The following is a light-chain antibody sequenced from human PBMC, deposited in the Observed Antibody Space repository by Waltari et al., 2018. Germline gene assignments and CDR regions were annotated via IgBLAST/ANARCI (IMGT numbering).Light chain of an antibody. CDR2: DFS. Sequence: QSALTQPASVSGSPGQSITMSCTGTSSDIGSQKYVSWYQQHPGKAPNLMIYDFSERPSGVSNLFAGSKSVNPSSLPISGLQADDEADYFCCAYTGSVCVFGGGTKLTVL. J-gene: IGLJ3*02. CDR1: SSDIGSQKY. CDR3: CAYTGSVCV. V-gene: IGLV2-14*03.